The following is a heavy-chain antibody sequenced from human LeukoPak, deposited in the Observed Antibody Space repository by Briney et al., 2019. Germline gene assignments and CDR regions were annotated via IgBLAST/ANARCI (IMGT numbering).Heavy chain of an antibody. V-gene: IGHV1-46*01. D-gene: IGHD2-15*01. Sequence: ASVKVSCKASGYTFTSYYMHWVRQAPGQWLEWMGIINPSGGSTSYARKFQGRVTMTRDTSTSTVYMELSSLRSEDTAVYYCAREGGEGLVVVVAATNFDYWGQGTLVTVSS. J-gene: IGHJ4*02. CDR1: GYTFTSYY. CDR3: AREGGEGLVVVVAATNFDY. CDR2: INPSGGST.